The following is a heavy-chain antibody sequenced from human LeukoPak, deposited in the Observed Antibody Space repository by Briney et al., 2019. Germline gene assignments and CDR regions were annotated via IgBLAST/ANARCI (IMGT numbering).Heavy chain of an antibody. CDR1: GGSISSYY. Sequence: SETLSLTCTVSGGSISSYYWSWIRQPPGKGLEWIGYIYYSGNANYNPSLKSRVTISVDTSKNQFSLKLSSVTAADTAVYYCARLNVGSLAVAFDIWGQGTMVTVSS. CDR2: IYYSGNA. J-gene: IGHJ3*02. V-gene: IGHV4-59*08. CDR3: ARLNVGSLAVAFDI.